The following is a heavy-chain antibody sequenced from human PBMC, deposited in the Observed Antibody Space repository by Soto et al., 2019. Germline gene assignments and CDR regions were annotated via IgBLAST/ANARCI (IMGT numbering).Heavy chain of an antibody. D-gene: IGHD2-2*01. V-gene: IGHV3-7*03. CDR2: IKQDGSEK. CDR3: ARVALYCSSTSCLALLDV. J-gene: IGHJ6*02. CDR1: GFTFSRYW. Sequence: PGGALRLSCEDSGFTFSRYWMLWVRQAPGKGLEWVANIKQDGSEKYYVDSVKGRFTISRDNAKNSLYLQMNSLRAEDTAVYYCARVALYCSSTSCLALLDVWGQGTTVTVSS.